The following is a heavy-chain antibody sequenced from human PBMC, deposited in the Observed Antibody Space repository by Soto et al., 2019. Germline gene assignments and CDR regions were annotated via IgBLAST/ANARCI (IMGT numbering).Heavy chain of an antibody. Sequence: QVQLVQSGAEVKKPGASVKVSCKASGYTFTSYDINWVRQATGQGLEGMGWMNPNSGNTGYAQKFQGRVTMTRNTSRSTAYMELSSRRSEDTAVYDWARSTNDYGDRHWGQGTLVTVSS. CDR3: ARSTNDYGDRH. D-gene: IGHD4-17*01. J-gene: IGHJ4*02. CDR2: MNPNSGNT. CDR1: GYTFTSYD. V-gene: IGHV1-8*01.